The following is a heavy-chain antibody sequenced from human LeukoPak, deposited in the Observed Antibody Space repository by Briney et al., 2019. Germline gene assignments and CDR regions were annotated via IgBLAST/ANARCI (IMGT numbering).Heavy chain of an antibody. D-gene: IGHD6-19*01. CDR2: IRYDGSNK. V-gene: IGHV3-30*02. Sequence: GGSLRLSCAASGFTFSSYGMHGGRQAPGKGLEWVAFIRYDGSNKYYADSVKGRFTISRDNSKNTLYLQMNSLRAEDTAVYYCAKEAIPLAVAGLGVDYWGQGTLVTVSS. CDR1: GFTFSSYG. J-gene: IGHJ4*02. CDR3: AKEAIPLAVAGLGVDY.